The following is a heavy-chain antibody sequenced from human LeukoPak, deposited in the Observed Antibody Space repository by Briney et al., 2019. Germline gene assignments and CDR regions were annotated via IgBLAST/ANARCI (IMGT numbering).Heavy chain of an antibody. CDR2: ISYDGSNK. CDR1: GFTFSSYA. D-gene: IGHD6-19*01. J-gene: IGHJ3*02. Sequence: GGSLRLSCAASGFTFSSYAMHWVRQAPGKGLEGVAVISYDGSNKYYADSVKGRFTISRDNSKNTLYLQMNSLRAEDTAVYYCARVLAVALSAFDIWGQGTMVTVSS. V-gene: IGHV3-30*04. CDR3: ARVLAVALSAFDI.